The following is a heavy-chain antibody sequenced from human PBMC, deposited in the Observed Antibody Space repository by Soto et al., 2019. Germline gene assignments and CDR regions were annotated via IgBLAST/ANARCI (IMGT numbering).Heavy chain of an antibody. J-gene: IGHJ4*02. CDR2: INGDGSIT. CDR1: GFTFSSYW. Sequence: GRSLRLSCAASGFTFSSYWMHWVRQAPGKGLVWVSRINGDGSITSYADSVKGRFTISRDNAKNTLYLQMNSLRAEDTAVYYCARASGNYFFDYWGRGTLVTVSS. CDR3: ARASGNYFFDY. D-gene: IGHD1-26*01. V-gene: IGHV3-74*01.